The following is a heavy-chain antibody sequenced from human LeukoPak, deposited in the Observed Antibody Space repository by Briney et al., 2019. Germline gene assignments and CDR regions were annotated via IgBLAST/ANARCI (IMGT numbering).Heavy chain of an antibody. J-gene: IGHJ4*02. D-gene: IGHD4-17*01. V-gene: IGHV3-23*01. CDR3: AKDPAVTTGNHYDY. Sequence: GGSLRLSCAASGFTFSSYAMSWVRQAPGKGLEWVSAISGSGGSTYYADSVQGRFTISRDNSKNTLYLQMNSLRAEDTAVYYRAKDPAVTTGNHYDYWGQGTLVTVSS. CDR2: ISGSGGST. CDR1: GFTFSSYA.